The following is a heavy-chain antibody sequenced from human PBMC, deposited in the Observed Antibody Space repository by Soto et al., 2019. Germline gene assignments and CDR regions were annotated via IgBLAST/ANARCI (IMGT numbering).Heavy chain of an antibody. CDR3: AKAAWRYAGLDY. V-gene: IGHV3-30*18. Sequence: GGSLRLSCAASGFTFSSYGMHWVRQAPGKGLEWVAVISYDGSNKYYADSVKGRFTISRDNSKNTLYLQMNSLRAEDTAVYYCAKAAWRYAGLDYWGQGTLVTVSS. CDR2: ISYDGSNK. CDR1: GFTFSSYG. J-gene: IGHJ4*02. D-gene: IGHD3-16*01.